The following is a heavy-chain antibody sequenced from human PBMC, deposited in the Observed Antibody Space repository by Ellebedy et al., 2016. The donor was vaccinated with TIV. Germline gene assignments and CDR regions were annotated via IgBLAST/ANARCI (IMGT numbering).Heavy chain of an antibody. CDR2: ISHTGSRT. J-gene: IGHJ4*02. Sequence: GESLKISCAASGFTFNSYAMSWVRQAPGKGLEWVSTISHTGSRTYYANSVEGRFIISRDNSKRTLYLQMNSLRAEDTAVYYCAKEVRLREPQVDYWGQGTLVTVSS. CDR1: GFTFNSYA. D-gene: IGHD5-12*01. V-gene: IGHV3-23*01. CDR3: AKEVRLREPQVDY.